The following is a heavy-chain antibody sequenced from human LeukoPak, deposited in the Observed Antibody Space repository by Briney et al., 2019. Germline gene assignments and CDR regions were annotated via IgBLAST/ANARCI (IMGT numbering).Heavy chain of an antibody. J-gene: IGHJ5*02. V-gene: IGHV1-2*02. CDR2: INPNSGGT. Sequence: GASVKVSCKASGYTFTGYYMHWVRQAPGQGLEWMGWINPNSGGTNYAQKFQGRATMTRDTSISTAYMELSRLRSDDTAVYYCARRPRGGAVWFDPWGQGTLVTVSS. CDR3: ARRPRGGAVWFDP. CDR1: GYTFTGYY. D-gene: IGHD3-10*01.